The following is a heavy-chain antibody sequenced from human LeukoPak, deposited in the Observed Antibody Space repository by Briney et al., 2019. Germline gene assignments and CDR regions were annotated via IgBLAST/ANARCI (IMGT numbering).Heavy chain of an antibody. V-gene: IGHV4-34*01. CDR3: ARGPKWNPPDY. CDR2: INHSGST. Sequence: NPSETLSLTCAVYGGSFSGYYWSWIRQPPGKGLEWIGEINHSGSTNYNPSLKSRDTISVDTSKNQFSLKLSSVTAADTAVYYCARGPKWNPPDYWGQGTLVTVSS. CDR1: GGSFSGYY. J-gene: IGHJ4*02. D-gene: IGHD1-20*01.